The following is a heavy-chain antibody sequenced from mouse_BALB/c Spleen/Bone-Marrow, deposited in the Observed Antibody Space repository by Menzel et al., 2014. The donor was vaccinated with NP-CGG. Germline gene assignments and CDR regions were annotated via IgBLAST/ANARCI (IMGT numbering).Heavy chain of an antibody. Sequence: QVHVKQSGPGLVAPSQSLSITCTVSGFSLTGYGVNWVRPPPGKGLEWLGMIWGDGSTDYNSALKSRLSISKDNSKSQVFLKMNSLQTDDTARYYCARDGGNRAWFAYWGQGTLVTVSA. D-gene: IGHD2-1*01. CDR1: GFSLTGYG. V-gene: IGHV2-6-7*01. CDR3: ARDGGNRAWFAY. CDR2: IWGDGST. J-gene: IGHJ3*01.